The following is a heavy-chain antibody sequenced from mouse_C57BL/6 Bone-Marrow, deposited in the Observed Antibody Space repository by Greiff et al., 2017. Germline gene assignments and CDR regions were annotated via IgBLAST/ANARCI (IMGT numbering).Heavy chain of an antibody. V-gene: IGHV3-6*01. CDR1: GYSITSGYY. CDR2: ISYDGSN. D-gene: IGHD2-10*02. J-gene: IGHJ2*01. CDR3: ARYGPTGY. Sequence: EVKLMESGPGLVKPSQSLSLTCSVTGYSITSGYYWNWIRQFPGNKLEWMGYISYDGSNNSNPSLKNRISITRDTSKNQFFLKLNSVTTEDTATYYCARYGPTGYWGQGTTLTVSS.